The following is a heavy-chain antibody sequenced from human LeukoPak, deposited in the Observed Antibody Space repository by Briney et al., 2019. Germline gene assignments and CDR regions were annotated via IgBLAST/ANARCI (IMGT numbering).Heavy chain of an antibody. D-gene: IGHD5-18*01. CDR3: ARDSGVFWIQLRSFDP. V-gene: IGHV7-4-1*02. CDR2: INTNTGDP. CDR1: RGTFSSYA. Sequence: ASVKVSCKASRGTFSSYAISWVRQAPGQGLEWMGWINTNTGDPTYAQGFTGRFVFSLDTSVSTAYLQISSLKAEDTAVYYCARDSGVFWIQLRSFDPWGQGTLVTVSS. J-gene: IGHJ5*02.